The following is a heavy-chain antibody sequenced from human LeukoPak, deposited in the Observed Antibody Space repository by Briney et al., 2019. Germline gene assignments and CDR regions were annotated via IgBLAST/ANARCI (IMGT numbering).Heavy chain of an antibody. V-gene: IGHV1-46*01. D-gene: IGHD6-19*01. J-gene: IGHJ4*02. Sequence: ASVKVSCKAAGYTFTSYYMHWVRQAPGQGLEWMGTINPSGGSTSYAQKFQGRVTMTRDTSISTAYMELSRLRSDDTAVYYCAREYGEGQWLPRDYWGQGTLVTVSS. CDR3: AREYGEGQWLPRDY. CDR2: INPSGGST. CDR1: GYTFTSYY.